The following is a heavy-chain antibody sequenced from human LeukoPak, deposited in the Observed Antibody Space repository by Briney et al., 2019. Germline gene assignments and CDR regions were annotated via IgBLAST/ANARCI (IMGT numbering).Heavy chain of an antibody. CDR3: ASHDYGDYGAY. CDR2: IYYSGST. CDR1: GGSISSYY. D-gene: IGHD4-17*01. V-gene: IGHV4-59*01. J-gene: IGHJ4*02. Sequence: SETLSLTXTVSGGSISSYYWSWIRQPPGKGLEWIGYIYYSGSTNYNPSLKSRVTISVDTSKNQFSLKLSSVTAADTAVYYCASHDYGDYGAYWGQRTLVTVSS.